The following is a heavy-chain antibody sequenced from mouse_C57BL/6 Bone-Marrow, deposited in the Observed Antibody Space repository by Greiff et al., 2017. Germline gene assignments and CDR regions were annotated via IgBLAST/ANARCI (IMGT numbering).Heavy chain of an antibody. CDR1: GFSLTSYG. V-gene: IGHV2-3*01. CDR3: AKPGITTVVSDWYFDV. D-gene: IGHD1-1*01. J-gene: IGHJ1*03. Sequence: VQLQQSGPGLVAPSQSLSITCTVSGFSLTSYGVSWVRQPPGKGLEWLGVIWGDGSTNYHSALISRLSISKDNSKSQVFLQLNSLQTDDTATYYCAKPGITTVVSDWYFDVWGTGTTVTVSS. CDR2: IWGDGST.